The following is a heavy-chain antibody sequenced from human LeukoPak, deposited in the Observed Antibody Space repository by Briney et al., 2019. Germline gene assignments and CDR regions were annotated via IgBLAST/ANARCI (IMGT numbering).Heavy chain of an antibody. J-gene: IGHJ6*02. CDR1: GYTLTSYD. V-gene: IGHV1-8*01. CDR3: ARPHPGVVRKWSYGMDV. CDR2: MNPNSGNT. D-gene: IGHD2-15*01. Sequence: ASVKVSCKASGYTLTSYDINWVRQATGQGLEWMGWMNPNSGNTGYAQKFQGRVTMTRNTSISTAYMELSSLRSEDTAVCYCARPHPGVVRKWSYGMDVWGQGTTVTVSS.